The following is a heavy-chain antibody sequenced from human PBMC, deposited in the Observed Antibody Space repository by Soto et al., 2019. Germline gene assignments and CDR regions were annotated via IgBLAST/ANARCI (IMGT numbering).Heavy chain of an antibody. D-gene: IGHD3-10*01. Sequence: GGSVRLSCAASGFTVSNAWMNWVRQTPGKGLEWVGRIKSKTDGGTTDYAAPVKGRFTISRDDSKNTLYLQMNSLKTEDTAVYYCTTDLMALWFGDYYGMDVWGQGTTVTVSS. CDR1: GFTVSNAW. CDR2: IKSKTDGGTT. J-gene: IGHJ6*02. CDR3: TTDLMALWFGDYYGMDV. V-gene: IGHV3-15*07.